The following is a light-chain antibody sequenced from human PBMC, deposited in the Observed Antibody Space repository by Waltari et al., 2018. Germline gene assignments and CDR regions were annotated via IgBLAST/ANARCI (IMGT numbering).Light chain of an antibody. Sequence: DIQMTQSPSSVSASVGDRVTITCRASQDIRNWLAWYQQKPWKAPNLLIYATSSLQTGVTSRFSGSGSGTEFTLTISSMQPEDFVTYYCQQANSFPITFGPGTKVDIK. CDR3: QQANSFPIT. CDR2: ATS. V-gene: IGKV1-12*01. CDR1: QDIRNW. J-gene: IGKJ3*01.